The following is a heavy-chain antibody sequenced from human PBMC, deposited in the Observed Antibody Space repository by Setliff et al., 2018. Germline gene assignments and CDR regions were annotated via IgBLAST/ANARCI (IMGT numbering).Heavy chain of an antibody. CDR2: IKSKSYGSGGTI. Sequence: SCATSGFTFSNAWMNWVRQAPGKGLEWVGRIKSKSYGSGGTIDYAAPVEGRFTISKDDSKNTVYLQMSSLKIEDTAVYYCVHNADFIGTFNTWGQGTMVTVSS. CDR1: GFTFSNAW. J-gene: IGHJ3*01. CDR3: VHNADFIGTFNT. D-gene: IGHD2-8*01. V-gene: IGHV3-15*07.